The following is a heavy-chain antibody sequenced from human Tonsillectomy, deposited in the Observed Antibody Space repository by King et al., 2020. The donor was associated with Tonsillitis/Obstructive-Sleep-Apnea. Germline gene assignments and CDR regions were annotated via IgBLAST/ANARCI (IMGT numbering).Heavy chain of an antibody. D-gene: IGHD2-15*01. CDR3: VRDDKDGRHLDY. J-gene: IGHJ4*02. V-gene: IGHV1-46*01. CDR2: INPSDGIT. Sequence: VQLVESGAEVKKPGASVKVSCKASGYTFTTNYVHWVRQAPGQGLEWMGIINPSDGITTYAQKFQGRVTMTRDTSTSIVNMELSSLRVEDTAVYYCVRDDKDGRHLDYWGQGSLVSVSS. CDR1: GYTFTTNY.